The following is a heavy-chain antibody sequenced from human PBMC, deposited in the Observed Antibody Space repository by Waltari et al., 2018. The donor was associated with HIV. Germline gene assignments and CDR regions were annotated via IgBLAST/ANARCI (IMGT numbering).Heavy chain of an antibody. Sequence: QVQLVESGGGLVEPGGSLRLSCAVSGPTFSDYYMTWIRQAPGKGLEWVSYISTSSTYTKYADSVRGRFTISRDNTKNSLFLQMNSLRAEDTAVYYCARAYTGSYWAHYYYGMDVWGQGTTVTVSS. CDR2: ISTSSTYT. V-gene: IGHV3-11*05. D-gene: IGHD1-26*01. CDR1: GPTFSDYY. CDR3: ARAYTGSYWAHYYYGMDV. J-gene: IGHJ6*02.